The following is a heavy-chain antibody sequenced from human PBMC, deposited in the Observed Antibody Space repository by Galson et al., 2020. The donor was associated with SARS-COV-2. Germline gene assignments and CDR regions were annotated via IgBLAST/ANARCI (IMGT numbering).Heavy chain of an antibody. CDR1: TITFDTYA. J-gene: IGHJ6*02. Sequence: GESLKISCAASTITFDTYAMHWVRQAPGGGLEWVSSISGDSSRAYHAESVKGRFIISRDNSKNTLYLQMNSLRVEDAAIYYCAKGLTGWGQDPFYGLDVWGQGTTVTVSS. V-gene: IGHV3-23*01. D-gene: IGHD3-16*01. CDR2: ISGDSSRA. CDR3: AKGLTGWGQDPFYGLDV.